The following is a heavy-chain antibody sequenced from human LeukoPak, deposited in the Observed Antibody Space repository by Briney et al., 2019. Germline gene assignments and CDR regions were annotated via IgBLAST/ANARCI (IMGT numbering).Heavy chain of an antibody. CDR2: IYTSGST. J-gene: IGHJ6*03. Sequence: KASETLSLTCTVSGGSISSYYWSWIRQPAGKGLEWIGRIYTSGSTNYNPSLKSRVTMSVDTSKNQFSLKLSSVPAADTAVYYCARVGSTVTKGEEGDYYYYYYMDVWGKGTTVTISS. CDR1: GGSISSYY. D-gene: IGHD4-17*01. V-gene: IGHV4-4*07. CDR3: ARVGSTVTKGEEGDYYYYYYMDV.